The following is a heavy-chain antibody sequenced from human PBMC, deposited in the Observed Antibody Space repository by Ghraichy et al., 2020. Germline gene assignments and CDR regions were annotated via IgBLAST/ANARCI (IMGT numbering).Heavy chain of an antibody. V-gene: IGHV3-21*01. J-gene: IGHJ4*02. CDR1: GFTFSYS. CDR3: ARGRPAGTGYFDY. Sequence: GSLRLSCAASGFTFSYSMNWVRQAPGKGLEWVSSISSSSSYIYYADSAKGRFTISRDNAKNSVYLQMNSLRDEDTAVYYCARGRPAGTGYFDYWGQGTLVNVSS. D-gene: IGHD6-19*01. CDR2: ISSSSSYI.